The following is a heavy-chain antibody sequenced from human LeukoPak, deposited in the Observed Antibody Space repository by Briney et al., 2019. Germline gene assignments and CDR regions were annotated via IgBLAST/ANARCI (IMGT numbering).Heavy chain of an antibody. J-gene: IGHJ5*02. Sequence: GGSLRLSCVASGFTFSSYGMHWVRQAPGKGLEWVAVISYDGRNKYYGDSVKGRFSISRDNSKNTLYLQMNRLRADDTAVYYCARDRSQEFDPWGQGTLVTVSS. CDR3: ARDRSQEFDP. CDR2: ISYDGRNK. D-gene: IGHD3-10*01. CDR1: GFTFSSYG. V-gene: IGHV3-30*03.